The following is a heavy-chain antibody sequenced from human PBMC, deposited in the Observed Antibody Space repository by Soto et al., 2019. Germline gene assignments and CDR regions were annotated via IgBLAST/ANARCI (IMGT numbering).Heavy chain of an antibody. CDR2: IYYSGST. CDR3: ARGSCSSTSCYRARGYYYYGMDV. Sequence: SETLSLTCTVPGGSVSSGSYYWSWIRQPPGKGLEWIGYIYYSGSTNYNPSLKSRDTISVDTSKNQFSLKLSSVTAADTAVYYCARGSCSSTSCYRARGYYYYGMDVWGQGTTVTVSS. V-gene: IGHV4-61*01. J-gene: IGHJ6*02. D-gene: IGHD2-2*02. CDR1: GGSVSSGSYY.